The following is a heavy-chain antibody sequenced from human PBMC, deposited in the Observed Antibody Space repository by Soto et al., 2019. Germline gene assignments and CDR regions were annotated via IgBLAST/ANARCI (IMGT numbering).Heavy chain of an antibody. CDR2: IYHSGST. D-gene: IGHD6-13*01. V-gene: IGHV4-4*02. J-gene: IGHJ4*02. CDR1: GGSISSSNW. Sequence: SETLSLTCAVSGGSISSSNWWSWVRQPPGKGLEWIGEIYHSGSTNYNPSLKSRVTISVDTSKNQFSLKLSSVTAADTAVYYCAGVVIAAAGIIRYWGQGTLVTVSS. CDR3: AGVVIAAAGIIRY.